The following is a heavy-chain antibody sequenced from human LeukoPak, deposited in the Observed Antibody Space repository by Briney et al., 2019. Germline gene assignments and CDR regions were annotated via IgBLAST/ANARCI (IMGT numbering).Heavy chain of an antibody. D-gene: IGHD3-22*01. CDR3: ARCLLVRGFFDY. V-gene: IGHV3-11*01. Sequence: GGSQRLSCAASGHILSVYYMRWTPEAPGKGLEWVSYNSRSSSSIDYADPVKGQFTISSDYAKNSLYRQMNSLRAEDTGVYYCARCLLVRGFFDYWGQGTLVTV. CDR2: NSRSSSSI. CDR1: GHILSVYY. J-gene: IGHJ4*02.